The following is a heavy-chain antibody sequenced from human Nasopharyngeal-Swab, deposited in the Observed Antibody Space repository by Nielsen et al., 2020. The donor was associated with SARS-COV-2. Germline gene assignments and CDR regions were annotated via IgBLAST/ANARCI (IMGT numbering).Heavy chain of an antibody. CDR1: GFTFSNYW. CDR3: ASDLSGRDDF. Sequence: RGSLRLSCVASGFTFSNYWMHWVRQAPGKGLVWVSRTDEYGTTINYADSVKGRFAISRDKAKNTLYLQMNSLRADDTAMYYCASDLSGRDDFWGQGTLVTVAS. J-gene: IGHJ4*02. CDR2: TDEYGTTI. V-gene: IGHV3-74*01. D-gene: IGHD6-19*01.